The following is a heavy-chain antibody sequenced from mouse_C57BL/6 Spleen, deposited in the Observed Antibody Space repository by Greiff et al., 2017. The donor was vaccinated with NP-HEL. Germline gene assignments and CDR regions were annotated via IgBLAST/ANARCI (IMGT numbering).Heavy chain of an antibody. V-gene: IGHV1-61*01. CDR3: ARRDYYGSSYGAMDY. CDR1: GYTFTSYW. J-gene: IGHJ4*01. D-gene: IGHD1-1*01. Sequence: QVQLKQPGAELVRPGSSVKLSCKASGYTFTSYWMDWVKQRPGQGLEWIGNIYPSDSETHYNQKFKDKATLTVDKSSSTAYMPLSSLTSEDSAVYYCARRDYYGSSYGAMDYWGQGTSVTVSS. CDR2: IYPSDSET.